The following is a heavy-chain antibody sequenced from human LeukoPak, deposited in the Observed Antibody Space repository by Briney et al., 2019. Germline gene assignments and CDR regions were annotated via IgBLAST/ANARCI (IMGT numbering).Heavy chain of an antibody. CDR3: ASSGTMVRGVIIS. CDR1: GGFISSYY. V-gene: IGHV4-59*01. Sequence: PSETLSLTCTVSGGFISSYYWSWLRQPPGKGLEWIGYIYYSGSTNYNPSLKSRVTISVDTSKNQFSLKLSSVTAADTAVYYCASSGTMVRGVIISWGQGTLVTVSS. J-gene: IGHJ5*02. D-gene: IGHD3-10*01. CDR2: IYYSGST.